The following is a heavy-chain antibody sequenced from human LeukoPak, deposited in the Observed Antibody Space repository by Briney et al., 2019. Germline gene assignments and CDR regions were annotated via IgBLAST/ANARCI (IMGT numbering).Heavy chain of an antibody. CDR2: ISAYNGNT. J-gene: IGHJ4*02. Sequence: GASVKVSCKASRYTFTRYGISWVRQAPGHGLEWMGWISAYNGNTNYAQKLQGRVTMTTATSTSTANMGLRSLRADDTPVYYCAEGKGPYWGQGTLVTVSS. V-gene: IGHV1-18*01. D-gene: IGHD4-23*01. CDR1: RYTFTRYG. CDR3: AEGKGPY.